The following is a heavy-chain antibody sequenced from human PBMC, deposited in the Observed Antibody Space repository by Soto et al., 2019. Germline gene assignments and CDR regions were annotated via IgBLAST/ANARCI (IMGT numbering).Heavy chain of an antibody. CDR3: AREGGYCNGGGCRYFDY. D-gene: IGHD2-15*01. J-gene: IGHJ4*02. CDR1: GFTFSTYS. Sequence: EVLLVESGGGLVKPWGSLRLSCAASGFTFSTYSMNWVRQAPGKGLEWVSSINTASYIYYADSVKCRVTISRDDAKNSLYLQMNSLRDEDTAVYYCAREGGYCNGGGCRYFDYWGQGTLVTVSS. V-gene: IGHV3-21*01. CDR2: INTASYI.